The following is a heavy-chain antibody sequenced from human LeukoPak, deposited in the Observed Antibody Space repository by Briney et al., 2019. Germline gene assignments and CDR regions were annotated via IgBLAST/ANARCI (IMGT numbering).Heavy chain of an antibody. CDR1: GGSISSYY. V-gene: IGHV4-59*08. D-gene: IGHD5-18*01. J-gene: IGHJ3*02. CDR3: ARIWGGYSYAYGFDAFDI. CDR2: LYYSGST. Sequence: SETLSLTCTVSGGSISSYYWSWIRQPPGKGREWIGYLYYSGSTNYNPSPKSRVTISVDTSKNQFSLKLSSVTAADTAVYYCARIWGGYSYAYGFDAFDIWGQGTMVTVSS.